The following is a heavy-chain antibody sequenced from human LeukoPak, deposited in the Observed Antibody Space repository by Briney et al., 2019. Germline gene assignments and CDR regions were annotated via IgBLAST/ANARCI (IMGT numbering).Heavy chain of an antibody. J-gene: IGHJ2*01. CDR1: GGTFSSYA. CDR2: IIPIFGTA. V-gene: IGHV1-69*01. CDR3: ARGAGDYWYFDL. Sequence: SVKVSCKASGGTFSSYAISWVRQAPGQGLEWLGGIIPIFGTANYAQKFQGRVTITADESTSTAYMELSSLRSEDTAVYYCARGAGDYWYFDLWGRGTLVTVSS. D-gene: IGHD4-17*01.